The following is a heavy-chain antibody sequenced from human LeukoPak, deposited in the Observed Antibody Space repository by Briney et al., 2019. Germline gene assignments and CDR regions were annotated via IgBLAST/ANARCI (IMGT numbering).Heavy chain of an antibody. CDR3: ARDLWFGEYSWFDP. Sequence: SSQTLSLTCTVSGGSISSGGYFWSWVRQHPGKGLEWIGYISHSGSTYYNPSLKSRVTISLDTSKDRFSLRLSSVTAADTAVYYCARDLWFGEYSWFDPWGQGTLVTVSS. CDR2: ISHSGST. J-gene: IGHJ5*02. V-gene: IGHV4-31*03. CDR1: GGSISSGGYF. D-gene: IGHD3-10*01.